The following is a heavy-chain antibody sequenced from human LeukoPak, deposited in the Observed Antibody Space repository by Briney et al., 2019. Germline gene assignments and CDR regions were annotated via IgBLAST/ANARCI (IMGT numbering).Heavy chain of an antibody. J-gene: IGHJ3*02. CDR3: ARPRWHRDAFDI. V-gene: IGHV1-8*02. CDR2: MNPNSGNT. D-gene: IGHD5-24*01. CDR1: GYTFTSYD. Sequence: GASVKVSCKASGYTFTSYDINWVRQATGQGLEWMGWMNPNSGNTGYAQKFQGRVTMTRNTSISTAYMELSSLRSEDTAVYYCARPRWHRDAFDIWGQGTMVTVSS.